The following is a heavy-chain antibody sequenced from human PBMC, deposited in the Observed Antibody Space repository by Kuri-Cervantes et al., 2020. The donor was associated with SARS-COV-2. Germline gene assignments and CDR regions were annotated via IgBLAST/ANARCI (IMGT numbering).Heavy chain of an antibody. CDR1: GYTFTSYG. Sequence: ASVKVSCKASGYTFTSYGISWVRQAPGQGLEWMGWISAYNGNTNYAQKHQGRVTMTRDTSISTTYMELSRLRSDDTAVYYCTGGEYCSSTSCYKDAFDIWGQGTMVTVSS. CDR2: ISAYNGNT. CDR3: TGGEYCSSTSCYKDAFDI. V-gene: IGHV1-18*01. D-gene: IGHD2-2*02. J-gene: IGHJ3*02.